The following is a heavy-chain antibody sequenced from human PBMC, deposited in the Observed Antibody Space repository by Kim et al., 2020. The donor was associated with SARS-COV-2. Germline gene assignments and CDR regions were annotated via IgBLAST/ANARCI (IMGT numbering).Heavy chain of an antibody. V-gene: IGHV3-33*01. Sequence: GGSLRLSCAASGFTFSSYGMHWVRQAPGKGLEWVAVIWYDGSNKYYADSVKGRFTISRDNSKNTLYLQMNSLRAEDTAVYYCARRSKHNWNYVVDPWGQGTLVTVSS. J-gene: IGHJ5*02. CDR2: IWYDGSNK. CDR1: GFTFSSYG. D-gene: IGHD1-7*01. CDR3: ARRSKHNWNYVVDP.